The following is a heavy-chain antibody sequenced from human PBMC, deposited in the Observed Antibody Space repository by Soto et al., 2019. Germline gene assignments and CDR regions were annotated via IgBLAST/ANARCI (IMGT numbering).Heavy chain of an antibody. CDR3: ARSASSTSCYSI. CDR1: GGSISSGGYY. CDR2: IYYSGST. D-gene: IGHD2-2*01. J-gene: IGHJ6*04. Sequence: SETLSLTCTVSGGSISSGGYYWSWTRQHPGKGLEWIGYIYYSGSTYYNPSLKSRVTISVDTSKNQFSLKLSSVTAADTAVYYCARSASSTSCYSIWGKGTTVTVSS. V-gene: IGHV4-31*03.